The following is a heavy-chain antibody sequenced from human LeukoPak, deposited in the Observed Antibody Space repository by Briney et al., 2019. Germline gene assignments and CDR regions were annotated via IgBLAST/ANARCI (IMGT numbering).Heavy chain of an antibody. D-gene: IGHD3-16*02. CDR3: ARLGYDYVWGSYRAEDY. CDR1: GYTFTSYD. CDR2: MNPNSGNT. J-gene: IGHJ4*02. Sequence: ASVKVSCKASGYTFTSYDINWVRQATGQGLEWMGWMNPNSGNTGYAQKFQGRVTMTRNTSISTAYMELSSLRSEDTAVYYCARLGYDYVWGSYRAEDYWGQGTLVTVSS. V-gene: IGHV1-8*01.